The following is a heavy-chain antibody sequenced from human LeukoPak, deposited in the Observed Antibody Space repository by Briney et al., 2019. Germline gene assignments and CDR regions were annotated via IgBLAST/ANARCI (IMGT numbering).Heavy chain of an antibody. V-gene: IGHV4-4*07. CDR3: SRGGANDL. D-gene: IGHD4/OR15-4a*01. Sequence: SETLSLTCTVSGGSISSDYWSWIRQPAGKGLEWIGRIFTSGSTSYNPSLKSRVTMSLDTSKNQFSLKLSSVTTADTAVYFCSRGGANDLWGQGTLVTVSS. CDR1: GGSISSDY. J-gene: IGHJ5*02. CDR2: IFTSGST.